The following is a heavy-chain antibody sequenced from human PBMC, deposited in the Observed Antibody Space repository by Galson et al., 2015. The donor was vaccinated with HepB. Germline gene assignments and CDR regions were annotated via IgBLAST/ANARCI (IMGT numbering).Heavy chain of an antibody. D-gene: IGHD1-26*01. J-gene: IGHJ4*02. CDR1: DFSFTNAW. CDR2: IRSQNDGRTV. CDR3: TTDKEGSHY. V-gene: IGHV3-15*07. Sequence: SLRLSCAASDFSFTNAWMNWVRQAPGKGLEWVGRIRSQNDGRTVDYATPVKGRFSISRDDSRHMLYLQMNSLKTEDTAVYYCTTDKEGSHYWGQGTLVTVSS.